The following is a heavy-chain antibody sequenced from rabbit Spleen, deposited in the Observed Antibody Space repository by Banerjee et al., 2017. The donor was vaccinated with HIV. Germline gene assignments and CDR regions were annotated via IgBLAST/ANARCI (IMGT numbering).Heavy chain of an antibody. CDR1: GFSFSNSYY. CDR3: ARDTGSSFSSYGMDL. CDR2: IYGGSGGST. D-gene: IGHD8-1*01. V-gene: IGHV1S40*01. J-gene: IGHJ6*01. Sequence: QSLEESGGDLVKPEGSLTLTCTASGFSFSNSYYLCWVRQAPGKGLECIACIYGGSGGSTWYATWASGRFTISKTSSTTVTLQMTSLTVADTATYFCARDTGSSFSSYGMDLWGPGTLVTVS.